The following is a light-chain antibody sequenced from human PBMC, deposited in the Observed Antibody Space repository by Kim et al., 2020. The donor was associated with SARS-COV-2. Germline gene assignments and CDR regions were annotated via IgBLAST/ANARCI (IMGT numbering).Light chain of an antibody. CDR3: QQYYSYPLYT. CDR2: AAS. V-gene: IGKV1-8*01. CDR1: QGISSY. J-gene: IGKJ2*01. Sequence: AIRMTQSPSSLSASTGDRVTITCRASQGISSYLAWYQQKPGKAPKLLIYAASTLQSGVPSRFSRSGSGTDFTLTISCLQSEDFATYYCQQYYSYPLYTFGQGTKLEI.